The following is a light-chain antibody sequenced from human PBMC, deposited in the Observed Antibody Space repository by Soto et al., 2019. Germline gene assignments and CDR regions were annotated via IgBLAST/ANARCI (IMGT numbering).Light chain of an antibody. CDR1: QSISYW. CDR2: KAS. Sequence: DIQMTQSPSTLSASVGDRVTITCRASQSISYWLAWYQQKPGKAPNLLIYKASSLESGVPSRFSGSGSGTEFTLTISSLQPDDFATYHCQQNNNYWTFGQGTKVEIK. J-gene: IGKJ1*01. V-gene: IGKV1-5*03. CDR3: QQNNNYWT.